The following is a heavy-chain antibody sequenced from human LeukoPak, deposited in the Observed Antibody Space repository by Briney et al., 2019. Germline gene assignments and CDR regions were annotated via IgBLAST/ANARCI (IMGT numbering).Heavy chain of an antibody. CDR2: ISSTGDT. V-gene: IGHV3-48*02. CDR3: AFGQLGWSDS. D-gene: IGHD1-26*01. CDR1: GLIISCYG. J-gene: IGHJ4*02. Sequence: GGSLILSSAASGLIISCYGRNWGRQAPGKGLEWTSFISSTGDTSYADSVKGRFTISRDNAKNSLFLQMNSLRDEDTAVYYCAFGQLGWSDSWGEGDLVTVSS.